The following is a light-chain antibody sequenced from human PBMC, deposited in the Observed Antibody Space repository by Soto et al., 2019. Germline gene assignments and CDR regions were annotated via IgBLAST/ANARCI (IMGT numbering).Light chain of an antibody. J-gene: IGLJ2*01. CDR1: SSNIGSNY. V-gene: IGLV1-47*01. CDR3: AAWDDSLSGLYVV. CDR2: RNN. Sequence: AVVTQPPSASGTPGQRVTISCSGSSSNIGSNYVYWYQQLPGTAPKLLIYRNNQRPSGVPDRFSGSKSGTSASLAISGLRSEDEADYYCAAWDDSLSGLYVVFGGGTKLTVL.